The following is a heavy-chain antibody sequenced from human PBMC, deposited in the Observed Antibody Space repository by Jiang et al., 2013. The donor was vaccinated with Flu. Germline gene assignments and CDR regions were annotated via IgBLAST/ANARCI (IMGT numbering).Heavy chain of an antibody. J-gene: IGHJ5*02. CDR2: INTNTGNP. V-gene: IGHV7-4-1*02. Sequence: SGSELKKPGASVKFPARLLDTPFTSYAMNWVRQAPGQGLEWMGWINTNTGNPTYAQGFTGRFVFSLDTSVSTAYLQISSLKAEDTAVYYCARRYGDYDSNWFDPWGQGTLVTVSS. CDR3: ARRYGDYDSNWFDP. D-gene: IGHD4-17*01. CDR1: DTPFTSYA.